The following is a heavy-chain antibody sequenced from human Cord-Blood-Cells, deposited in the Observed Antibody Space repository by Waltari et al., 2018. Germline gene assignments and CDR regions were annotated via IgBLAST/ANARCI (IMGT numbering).Heavy chain of an antibody. D-gene: IGHD4-17*01. Sequence: EVQLVESGGGLVKPGGSLRLSCAASGVTFSSSSMNWVRQAPGRGLSWVSTIRSSSSYIYSADSVKGRFTISRDNAKNSLYLQMNSLRAEDTAVYYCAREGDYIAFDIWGQGTMVTVSS. V-gene: IGHV3-21*01. CDR3: AREGDYIAFDI. CDR1: GVTFSSSS. CDR2: IRSSSSYI. J-gene: IGHJ3*02.